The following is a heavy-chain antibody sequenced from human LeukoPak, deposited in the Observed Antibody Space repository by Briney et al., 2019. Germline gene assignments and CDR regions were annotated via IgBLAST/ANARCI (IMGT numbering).Heavy chain of an antibody. CDR2: IYPDDSDT. J-gene: IGHJ5*02. CDR1: GYSFTSYW. V-gene: IGHV5-51*01. CDR3: ARQGPHYYDSSGYWFDP. D-gene: IGHD3-22*01. Sequence: GESLKISCKGSGYSFTSYWIGWVRQMPGKGLEWMGIIYPDDSDTRYSPSFQGQVTISADKSISTAYLQWSSLKASDTAMYYCARQGPHYYDSSGYWFDPWGQGTLVTVSS.